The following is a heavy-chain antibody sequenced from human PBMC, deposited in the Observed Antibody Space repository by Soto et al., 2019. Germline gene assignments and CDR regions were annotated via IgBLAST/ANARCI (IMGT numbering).Heavy chain of an antibody. V-gene: IGHV3-9*01. CDR3: VNDVEAARPGWFDT. J-gene: IGHJ5*01. D-gene: IGHD6-13*01. CDR2: NRWNGEAG. Sequence: GGSLRLSCSASGCTVEDFAMHWVRRVPGKGLERVAGNRWNGEAGCDAASVNGRCTSSRDNAKKLLFLQMNSLRVDDTALYYCVNDVEAARPGWFDTWGHET. CDR1: GCTVEDFA.